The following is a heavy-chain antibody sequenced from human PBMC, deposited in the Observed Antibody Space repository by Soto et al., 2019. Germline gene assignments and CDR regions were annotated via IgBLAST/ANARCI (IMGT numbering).Heavy chain of an antibody. CDR2: ISWNSGSI. CDR1: GFTFDDYA. J-gene: IGHJ3*02. CDR3: AKDMERYSGYDSGAFDI. Sequence: GGSLRLSCAASGFTFDDYAMHWVRQAPGKGLEWVSGISWNSGSIGYADSVKGRFTISRDNAKNSLYLQMNSLRAEDTALYYCAKDMERYSGYDSGAFDIWGQGTMVTVSS. D-gene: IGHD5-12*01. V-gene: IGHV3-9*01.